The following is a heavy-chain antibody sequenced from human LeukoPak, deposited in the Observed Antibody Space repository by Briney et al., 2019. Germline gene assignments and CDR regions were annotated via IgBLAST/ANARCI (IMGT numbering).Heavy chain of an antibody. Sequence: PGGSLRLSCAASGFTFSYYEMNWVRQAPGKGLERVSYISNSGATIYYADSVKGRFTISRDNAKSSLFLQMNSLRAEDTAVYSCAKYRSGWTDFDFWGQGTLVTVSS. D-gene: IGHD6-19*01. CDR1: GFTFSYYE. J-gene: IGHJ4*02. V-gene: IGHV3-48*03. CDR2: ISNSGATI. CDR3: AKYRSGWTDFDF.